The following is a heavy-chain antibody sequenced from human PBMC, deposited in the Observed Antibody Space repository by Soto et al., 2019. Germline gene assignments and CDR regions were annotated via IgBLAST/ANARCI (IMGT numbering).Heavy chain of an antibody. J-gene: IGHJ4*02. CDR2: IKNDGTRT. D-gene: IGHD6-19*01. Sequence: PGGSLRLSCAASGFTFSSYWMHWVRQAPGEGLVWVSRIKNDGTRTNYADSVKGRFTISRDNSKNTLYLQMNSLRAEDTAVYYCAIYSSGWYPLDYWGQGTLVTVSS. V-gene: IGHV3-74*01. CDR1: GFTFSSYW. CDR3: AIYSSGWYPLDY.